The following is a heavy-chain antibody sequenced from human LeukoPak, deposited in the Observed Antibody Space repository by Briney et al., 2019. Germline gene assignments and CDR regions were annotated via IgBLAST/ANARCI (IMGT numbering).Heavy chain of an antibody. CDR3: AREPSITIFGVVIIGMDV. V-gene: IGHV4-4*07. CDR1: GGSISSYY. CDR2: IYTSGST. D-gene: IGHD3-3*01. Sequence: SETLSLTCTVSGGSISSYYWSWIRQPAGKGLEWIGRIYTSGSTNYNPSLKSRVTMSVDTSKNQFSLKLRSVTAADTAVYYCAREPSITIFGVVIIGMDVWGQGTTVTVS. J-gene: IGHJ6*02.